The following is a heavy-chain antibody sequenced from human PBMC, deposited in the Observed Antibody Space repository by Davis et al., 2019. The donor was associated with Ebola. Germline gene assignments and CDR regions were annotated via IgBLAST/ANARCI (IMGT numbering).Heavy chain of an antibody. J-gene: IGHJ1*01. CDR3: ARGYDYLSGYYYDS. Sequence: MPSETLSLTCAVSGDSISSSNWWGWVRQPPGKGLEWIGEIYHSGSTNYNPSLRSRVTISVDKSKNKFSLTLNAVTAADTAVYYCARGYDYLSGYYYDSWGRGTLVTVSS. CDR2: IYHSGST. D-gene: IGHD3-3*01. V-gene: IGHV4-4*02. CDR1: GDSISSSNW.